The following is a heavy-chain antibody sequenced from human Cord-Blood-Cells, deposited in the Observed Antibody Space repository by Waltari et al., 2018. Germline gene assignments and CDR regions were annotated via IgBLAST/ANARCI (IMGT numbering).Heavy chain of an antibody. CDR3: ATSAARSYYFDY. J-gene: IGHJ4*02. CDR1: GYTLTDLS. Sequence: QVQLVQSGAEVKKPGASVKVSCKVSGYTLTDLSMHWLRQAPGKGLEWMGGFDPEDGETIYAQKFQGRVTMTEDTSTDTAYMELSSLRSEDTAVYYCATSAARSYYFDYWGQGTLVTVSS. D-gene: IGHD6-6*01. CDR2: FDPEDGET. V-gene: IGHV1-24*01.